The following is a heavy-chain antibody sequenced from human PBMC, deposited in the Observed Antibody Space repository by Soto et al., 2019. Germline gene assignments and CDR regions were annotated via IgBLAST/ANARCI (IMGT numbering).Heavy chain of an antibody. CDR2: INAGNCNT. D-gene: IGHD4-17*01. Sequence: ASVKVSCKASGYTFTSYAMHWVRQAPGQRLEWMGWINAGNCNTKYSQKFQGRVTITRDTSASTAYMELSSLRSEDTAVYYCARSPRTVTTNWFDPWGQGTLVTVSS. J-gene: IGHJ5*02. CDR1: GYTFTSYA. CDR3: ARSPRTVTTNWFDP. V-gene: IGHV1-3*01.